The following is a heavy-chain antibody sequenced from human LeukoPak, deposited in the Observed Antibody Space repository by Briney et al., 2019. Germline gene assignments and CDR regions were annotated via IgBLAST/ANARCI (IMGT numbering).Heavy chain of an antibody. V-gene: IGHV3-23*01. Sequence: GGSLRLSCAASGFTFSSYATSWVRQAPGKGLEWVSAISGSGGSTYYADSVKGRFTISSNNSKNTLYLQMNSLRAEDTAVYYCAKDLITIIVGDVFDYWGQGTLVTVSS. J-gene: IGHJ4*02. CDR3: AKDLITIIVGDVFDY. CDR2: ISGSGGST. D-gene: IGHD3-22*01. CDR1: GFTFSSYA.